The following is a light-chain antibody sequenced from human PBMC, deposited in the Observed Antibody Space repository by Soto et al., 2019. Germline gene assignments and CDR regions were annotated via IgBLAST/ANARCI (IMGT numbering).Light chain of an antibody. CDR1: SSDVGGYDF. CDR2: EVT. V-gene: IGLV2-14*01. CDR3: YSYTSSNTHV. Sequence: QSALTQPASVSGSPGQSITIFCTGTSSDVGGYDFVSWYQQHPGKAPKVMIYEVTNRPSGVSDRFSGSKSGNTASLTISGLQAEEEADDYCYSYTSSNTHVFGTGTKLTVL. J-gene: IGLJ1*01.